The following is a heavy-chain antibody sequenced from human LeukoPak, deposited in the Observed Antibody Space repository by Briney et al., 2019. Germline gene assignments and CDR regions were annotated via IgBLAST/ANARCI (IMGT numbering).Heavy chain of an antibody. CDR3: ARESHYYGSGSYYKPFDY. CDR2: IYYSGST. V-gene: IGHV4-59*01. D-gene: IGHD3-10*01. J-gene: IGHJ4*02. Sequence: PSETLSLTCTVSGGPISSYYWSWIRQPPGKGLEWIGYIYYSGSTNYNPSLKSRVTISVDTSKNQFSLKLSSVTAADTAVYYCARESHYYGSGSYYKPFDYWGQGTLVTVSS. CDR1: GGPISSYY.